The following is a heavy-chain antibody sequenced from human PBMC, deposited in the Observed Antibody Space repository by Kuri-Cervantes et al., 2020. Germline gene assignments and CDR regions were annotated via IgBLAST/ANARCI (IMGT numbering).Heavy chain of an antibody. J-gene: IGHJ3*02. CDR1: GGSISSGDYY. V-gene: IGHV4-30-4*01. CDR3: ARERSHDYGGNSDAFDI. CDR2: IYYSGST. D-gene: IGHD4-23*01. Sequence: SCTVSGGSISSGDYYWSWIRQPPGKGLEWIGYIYYSGSTYYNPSLKSRVTISVDTSKNQFSLKLSSVTAADTAVYYCARERSHDYGGNSDAFDIWGQGTMVTVSS.